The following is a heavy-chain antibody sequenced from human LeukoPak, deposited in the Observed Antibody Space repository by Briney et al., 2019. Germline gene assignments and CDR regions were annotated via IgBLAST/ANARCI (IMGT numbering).Heavy chain of an antibody. D-gene: IGHD2-21*02. CDR2: IYSGGST. V-gene: IGHV3-53*01. CDR1: GFTFSSYG. CDR3: ARDLSCGGDCYSAGALEY. Sequence: PGGSLRLSCAASGFTFSSYGMHWVRQAPGKGLEWVSVIYSGGSTYYADSVKGRFTISRDNSKNTLYLQMNSLRAEDTAVYYCARDLSCGGDCYSAGALEYWGQGTLVTVSS. J-gene: IGHJ4*02.